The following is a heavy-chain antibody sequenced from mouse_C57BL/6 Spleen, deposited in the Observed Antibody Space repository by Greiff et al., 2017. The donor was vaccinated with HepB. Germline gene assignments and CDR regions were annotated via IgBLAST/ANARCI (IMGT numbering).Heavy chain of an antibody. CDR2: INPNNGGT. CDR1: GYTFTDYN. D-gene: IGHD1-1*01. Sequence: VQLQQSGPELVKPGASVKIPCKASGYTFTDYNMDWVKQSHGKSLEWIGDINPNNGGTIYNQKFKGKATLTVDKSSSTAYMELRSLTSEDTAVYYCARWGPNYYGSQAWFAYWGQGTLVTVSA. J-gene: IGHJ3*01. V-gene: IGHV1-18*01. CDR3: ARWGPNYYGSQAWFAY.